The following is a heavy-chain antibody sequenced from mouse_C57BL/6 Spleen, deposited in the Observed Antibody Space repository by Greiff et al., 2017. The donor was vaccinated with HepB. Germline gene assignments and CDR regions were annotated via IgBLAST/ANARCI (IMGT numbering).Heavy chain of an antibody. J-gene: IGHJ3*01. Sequence: VQLQQSGPGLVKPSQSLSLTCSVTGYSITSGYYWNWIRQFPGNKLEWMGYISYDGSNNYNPSLKNRISITRDTSKNQFFLKLNSVTTEDTATYYCARELGRYWGQGTLVTVSA. D-gene: IGHD4-1*01. CDR2: ISYDGSN. V-gene: IGHV3-6*01. CDR3: ARELGRY. CDR1: GYSITSGYY.